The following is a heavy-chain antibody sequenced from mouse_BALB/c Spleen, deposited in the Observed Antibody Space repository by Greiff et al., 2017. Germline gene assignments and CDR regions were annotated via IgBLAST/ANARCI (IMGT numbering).Heavy chain of an antibody. CDR1: GYTFTSYW. D-gene: IGHD6-1*01. Sequence: QVQLQQPGAELVKPGASVKLSCKASGYTFTSYWMHWVKQRPGQGLEWIGEINPSNGRTNYNEKFKSKATLTVDKSSSTAYMQLSSLTSEDSAVYYCARWPRYFDGWGAGTTVTVSS. J-gene: IGHJ1*01. V-gene: IGHV1S81*02. CDR2: INPSNGRT. CDR3: ARWPRYFDG.